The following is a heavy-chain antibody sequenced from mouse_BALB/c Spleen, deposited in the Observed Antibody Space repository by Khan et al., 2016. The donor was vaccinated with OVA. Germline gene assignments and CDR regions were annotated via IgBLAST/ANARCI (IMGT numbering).Heavy chain of an antibody. CDR2: ISYSGNT. J-gene: IGHJ2*01. D-gene: IGHD1-1*02. CDR1: GYTITSCYG. V-gene: IGHV3-1*02. CDR3: ARRGGIEY. Sequence: VQLVESGPGLVKPSQSLSLSCTATGYTITSCYGWNWIRKPPGNLQELMCFISYSGNTNYNPSFKSRISFSRDTSKNQSYLQLNSVATEDTASYCSARRGGIEYWGQGTTLTVSS.